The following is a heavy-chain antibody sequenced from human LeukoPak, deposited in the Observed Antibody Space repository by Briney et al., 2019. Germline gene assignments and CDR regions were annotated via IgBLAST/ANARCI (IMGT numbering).Heavy chain of an antibody. CDR3: AHRRWYYYDSNGYLDY. Sequence: ESGPTLVKPTQTLTLTCTFSGFSLSTSGVGVGWIRQPPGKALEWLALIYWNDDKRYSPSLKSRLTISKDTSKNQEVLTMTNVDPVDTATYYCAHRRWYYYDSNGYLDYWGQGTLVTVSS. CDR2: IYWNDDK. J-gene: IGHJ4*02. CDR1: GFSLSTSGVG. V-gene: IGHV2-5*01. D-gene: IGHD3-22*01.